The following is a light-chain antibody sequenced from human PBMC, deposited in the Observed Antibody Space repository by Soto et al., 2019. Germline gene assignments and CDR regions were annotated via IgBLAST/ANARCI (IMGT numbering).Light chain of an antibody. CDR3: QQRYTWPVT. CDR1: QSVSTY. J-gene: IGKJ3*01. Sequence: EIVLTQSTATLSLSPGERDTLSCRASQSVSTYLASYQQKPGQAPRLLIYDAFKRPTGLPAMFTGSGSGTDFTLTISSLEPEDFAVCFCQQRYTWPVTFGPGTTVDLK. V-gene: IGKV3-11*01. CDR2: DAF.